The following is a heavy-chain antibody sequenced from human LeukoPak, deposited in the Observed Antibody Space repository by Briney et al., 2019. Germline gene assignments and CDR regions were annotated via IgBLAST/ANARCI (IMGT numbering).Heavy chain of an antibody. CDR1: GFTFSHHG. Sequence: PGGSLRLSCAASGFTFSHHGMNWVRQAPGKGLEWVSGVGPSGARTYYADSVKGRFTISRDNAKNTLYLQMNSLRAKDTAVYYCARGLSGYSSSLGYWGQGTLVTVSS. D-gene: IGHD6-19*01. J-gene: IGHJ4*02. V-gene: IGHV3-23*01. CDR2: VGPSGART. CDR3: ARGLSGYSSSLGY.